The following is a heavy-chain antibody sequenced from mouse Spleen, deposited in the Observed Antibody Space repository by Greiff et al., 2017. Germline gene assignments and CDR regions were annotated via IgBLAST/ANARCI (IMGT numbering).Heavy chain of an antibody. CDR2: IRSKSNNYAT. CDR3: VSIYYGDYDYFDY. J-gene: IGHJ2*01. Sequence: EVQLVESGGGLVQPKGSLKLSCAASGFSFNTYAMNWVRQAPGKGLEWVARIRSKSNNYATYYADSVKDRFTISRDDSESMLYLQMNNLKTEDTAMYYCVSIYYGDYDYFDYWGQGTTLTVSS. V-gene: IGHV10-1*01. D-gene: IGHD2-13*01. CDR1: GFSFNTYA.